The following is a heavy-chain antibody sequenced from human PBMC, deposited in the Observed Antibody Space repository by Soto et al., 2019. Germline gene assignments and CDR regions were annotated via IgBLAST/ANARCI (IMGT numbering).Heavy chain of an antibody. V-gene: IGHV1-69*02. CDR3: ARGLYSGYDSPPTNFDY. Sequence: SVKFSCKASGGTFSSYTISWVRQAPGQGLEWMGRIIPILGIANYAQKFQGRVTITADKSTSTAYMELSSLRSEDTAVYYCARGLYSGYDSPPTNFDYWGQGTLVTVSS. CDR1: GGTFSSYT. D-gene: IGHD5-12*01. J-gene: IGHJ4*02. CDR2: IIPILGIA.